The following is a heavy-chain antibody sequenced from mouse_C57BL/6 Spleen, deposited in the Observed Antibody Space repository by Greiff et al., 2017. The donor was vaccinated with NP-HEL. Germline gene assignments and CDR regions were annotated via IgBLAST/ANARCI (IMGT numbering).Heavy chain of an antibody. CDR1: GYTFTSYW. V-gene: IGHV1-69*01. CDR3: ARRGGYGPMDY. D-gene: IGHD2-2*01. J-gene: IGHJ4*01. Sequence: VQLQQPGAELVMPGASVKLSCKASGYTFTSYWMHWVKQRPGQGLEWIGEIDPSDSYTNYNQKFKGKSTLTVDKSSSTAYMQLSSLTSEDSAVDYCARRGGYGPMDYWGQGTSVTVSS. CDR2: IDPSDSYT.